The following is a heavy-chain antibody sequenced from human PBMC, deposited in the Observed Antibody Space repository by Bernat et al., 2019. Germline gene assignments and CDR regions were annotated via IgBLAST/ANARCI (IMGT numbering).Heavy chain of an antibody. CDR3: ARGLSAGSGRSVYCQY. CDR2: ISANSGYT. V-gene: IGHV1-18*01. Sequence: QVQLVQSGAVVKKPAASVKVSFKTSGYNFTTYGISWVRQAPGQGLQRGGWISANSGYTTYAQKFQGRVTMTTDTPTTTAYMELRSLKYDDAADYYCARGLSAGSGRSVYCQYRGQDTLVSVSA. D-gene: IGHD3-10*01. CDR1: GYNFTTYG. J-gene: IGHJ1*01.